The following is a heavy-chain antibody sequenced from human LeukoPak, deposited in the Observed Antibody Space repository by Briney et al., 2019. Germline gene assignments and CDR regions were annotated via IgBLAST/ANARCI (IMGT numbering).Heavy chain of an antibody. CDR2: IRYDGNNK. D-gene: IGHD2/OR15-2a*01. Sequence: PGGSLRLSCAASGFIFSNYGMHWVRQAPGKGLEWVAFIRYDGNNKYYADSVKGRFTISRDNSKKALYLQMNSLRAEDTAVYYCAKDHLMTTLLSMDVWGKGTTVTISS. V-gene: IGHV3-30*02. J-gene: IGHJ6*03. CDR1: GFIFSNYG. CDR3: AKDHLMTTLLSMDV.